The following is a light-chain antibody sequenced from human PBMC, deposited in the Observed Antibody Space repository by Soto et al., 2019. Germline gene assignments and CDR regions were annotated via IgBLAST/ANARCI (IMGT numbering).Light chain of an antibody. V-gene: IGKV1-17*01. CDR1: QDIRND. CDR2: SAS. Sequence: DIQMTQSPSSLSASVGDRVTITCRASQDIRNDLGWYQQKPGKAPKRLIFSASTLDSGVTSRFSGGGFGTEFTLTISSLQPEDFATYYCLHHYNYPLTLGGGTKVEIK. J-gene: IGKJ4*01. CDR3: LHHYNYPLT.